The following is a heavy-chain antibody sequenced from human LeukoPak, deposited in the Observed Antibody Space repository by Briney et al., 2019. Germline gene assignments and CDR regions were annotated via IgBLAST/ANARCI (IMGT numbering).Heavy chain of an antibody. Sequence: PGGSLRLSCAASGFTFSSYAMSWVRQAPGKGLEWVSAISGSGGSTYYADSVKGRFTVSRDNAQDSLYLQLNNLKAGDTAVYYCARALTGDALDLWGQGTMVTVSS. CDR1: GFTFSSYA. V-gene: IGHV3-23*01. CDR3: ARALTGDALDL. D-gene: IGHD1-14*01. CDR2: ISGSGGST. J-gene: IGHJ3*01.